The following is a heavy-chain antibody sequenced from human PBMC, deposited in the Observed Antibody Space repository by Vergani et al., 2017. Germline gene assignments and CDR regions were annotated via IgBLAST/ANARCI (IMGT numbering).Heavy chain of an antibody. D-gene: IGHD2-15*01. J-gene: IGHJ6*03. V-gene: IGHV1-69*01. Sequence: QVQLVQSGAEVKKPGSSVKVSCKASGGTFSSYAISWVRQAPGQGLEWMGGIIPIFGTANYAQKFQGRVTITADESTSTAYMELSSLRSEDTAVYYCARVPDIVVVVAATFSNYYYXMDVWGKGTTVTVSS. CDR3: ARVPDIVVVVAATFSNYYYXMDV. CDR2: IIPIFGTA. CDR1: GGTFSSYA.